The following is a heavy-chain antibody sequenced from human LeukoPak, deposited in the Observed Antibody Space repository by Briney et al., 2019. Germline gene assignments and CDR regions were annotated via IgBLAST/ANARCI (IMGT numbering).Heavy chain of an antibody. D-gene: IGHD6-13*01. CDR1: GGTFSSYA. CDR2: IIPIFGTA. J-gene: IGHJ3*01. CDR3: ARDSRGAAAADDPFDF. V-gene: IGHV1-69*01. Sequence: GASVKVSCKASGGTFSSYAISWVRQAPGQGLEWMGGIIPIFGTANYAQKFQGRVTITADESTSTAYMELSSLRSEDTAVYYCARDSRGAAAADDPFDFWGQGTMVTVST.